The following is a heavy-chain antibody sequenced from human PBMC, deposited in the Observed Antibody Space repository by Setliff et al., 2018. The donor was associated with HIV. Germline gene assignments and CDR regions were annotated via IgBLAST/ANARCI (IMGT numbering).Heavy chain of an antibody. Sequence: SETLSLTCAVYGGSFSAYYWNWIRQSPGKGLEWLGNINHSGSTNYNPSLRSRVTISVDKSKNQFSLNLTSVTAADTAVYYCSRSDFWVGYTALYNWFDPWGQGTLVTVSS. J-gene: IGHJ5*02. D-gene: IGHD3-3*01. CDR1: GGSFSAYY. V-gene: IGHV4-34*01. CDR2: INHSGST. CDR3: SRSDFWVGYTALYNWFDP.